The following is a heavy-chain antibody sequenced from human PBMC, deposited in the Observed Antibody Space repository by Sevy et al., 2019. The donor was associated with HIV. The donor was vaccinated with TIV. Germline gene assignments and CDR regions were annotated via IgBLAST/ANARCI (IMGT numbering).Heavy chain of an antibody. J-gene: IGHJ4*02. CDR1: GLTFSSDS. Sequence: GGSLRLSCVVSGLTFSSDSMNWVRQAPGKGLEWLAYISSSSRTIYYADSVEGRFTISRDNDKKSEFLQMNNLGDEDSATYYCARDVDTPFVRSFDSWGQGTLVTVSS. CDR2: ISSSSRTI. V-gene: IGHV3-48*02. CDR3: ARDVDTPFVRSFDS. D-gene: IGHD5-18*01.